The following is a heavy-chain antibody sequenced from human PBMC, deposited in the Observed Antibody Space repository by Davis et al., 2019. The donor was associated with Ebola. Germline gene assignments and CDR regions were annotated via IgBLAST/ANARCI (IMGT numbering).Heavy chain of an antibody. D-gene: IGHD2-21*01. CDR1: GGSISSSNW. CDR3: ARGPSIAGFDY. CDR2: IYYSGST. J-gene: IGHJ4*02. V-gene: IGHV4-61*05. Sequence: SETLSLTCAVSGGSISSSNWWSWIRQPPGKGLEWIGYIYYSGSTNYNPSLKSRVTISVDTSKNQFSLKLSSVTAADTAVYYCARGPSIAGFDYWGQGTLVTVSS.